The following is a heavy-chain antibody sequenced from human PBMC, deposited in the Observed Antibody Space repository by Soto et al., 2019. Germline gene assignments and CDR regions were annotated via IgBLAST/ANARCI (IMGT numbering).Heavy chain of an antibody. D-gene: IGHD7-27*01. CDR1: GGTFSAYT. Sequence: QVRLVQSGAEVKKPGSSVKISCQASGGTFSAYTLSWVRQVPGQGLEWLGGISPIFGTTKYAPKFQARVTITADESAGTAYMELSSRRSDDTAVYYCATNWGRGLNSDGYNWLDPWGQGTRVTVSS. J-gene: IGHJ5*02. V-gene: IGHV1-69*01. CDR2: ISPIFGTT. CDR3: ATNWGRGLNSDGYNWLDP.